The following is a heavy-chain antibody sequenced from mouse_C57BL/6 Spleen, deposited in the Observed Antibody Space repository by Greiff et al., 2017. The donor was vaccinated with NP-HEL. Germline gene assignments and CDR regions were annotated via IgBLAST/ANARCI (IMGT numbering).Heavy chain of an antibody. Sequence: EVQLQQSVAELVRPGASVKLSCTASGFNITNTYMHWVKQRPEQGLEWIGRIDPANGNTKYAPKFQGKATITADTSSNTAYLQLSSLTSEDTAIYYCARAITTVVAPRGYAMDYWGQGTSVTVSS. CDR1: GFNITNTY. V-gene: IGHV14-3*01. D-gene: IGHD1-1*01. J-gene: IGHJ4*01. CDR3: ARAITTVVAPRGYAMDY. CDR2: IDPANGNT.